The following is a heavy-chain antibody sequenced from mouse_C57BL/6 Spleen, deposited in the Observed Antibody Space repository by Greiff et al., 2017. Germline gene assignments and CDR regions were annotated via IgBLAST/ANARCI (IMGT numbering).Heavy chain of an antibody. CDR1: GYTFTSYG. Sequence: VKLVESGAELARPGASVKLSCKASGYTFTSYGISWVKQRTGQGLEWIGEIYPRSGNTYYNEKFKGKATLTADKSSSTAYMELRSLTSEDSAVYFCARRDDAWFAYWGQGTLVTVSA. D-gene: IGHD2-14*01. V-gene: IGHV1-81*01. J-gene: IGHJ3*01. CDR3: ARRDDAWFAY. CDR2: IYPRSGNT.